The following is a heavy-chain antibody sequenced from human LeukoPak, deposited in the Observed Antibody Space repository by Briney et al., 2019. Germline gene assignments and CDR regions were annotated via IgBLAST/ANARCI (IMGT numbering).Heavy chain of an antibody. CDR3: AKYLWGLRSFDY. Sequence: GGSLRLSCAASGFTFDDYAMHWVRQAPGKGLEWVSALSGSGGSTYYADSVKGRFTISRDNSKNTLYLQMNSLRAEDTAVYYCAKYLWGLRSFDYWGQGTLVTVSS. J-gene: IGHJ4*02. V-gene: IGHV3-23*01. D-gene: IGHD3-16*01. CDR1: GFTFDDYA. CDR2: LSGSGGST.